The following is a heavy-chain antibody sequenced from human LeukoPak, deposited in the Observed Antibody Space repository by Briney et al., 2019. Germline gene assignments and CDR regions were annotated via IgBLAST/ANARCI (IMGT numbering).Heavy chain of an antibody. D-gene: IGHD3-9*01. CDR3: AKDPKDVIRNFDSGY. CDR1: GFXFANYG. J-gene: IGHJ4*02. V-gene: IGHV3-43*02. Sequence: PGGSLRLSCTASGFXFANYGIHWVRQTPGKGLEWVSLISENGDRTYYADSVKGRFTISRDNSRHSLYLQMNSLRTEDSALYYCAKDPKDVIRNFDSGYWGQGTLVTVSS. CDR2: ISENGDRT.